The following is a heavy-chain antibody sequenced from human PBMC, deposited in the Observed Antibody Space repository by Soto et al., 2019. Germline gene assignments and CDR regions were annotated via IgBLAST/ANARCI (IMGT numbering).Heavy chain of an antibody. CDR1: GFPFSSYS. V-gene: IGHV3-48*01. D-gene: IGHD3-3*01. J-gene: IGHJ4*02. CDR3: TWWLRFSVGY. CDR2: ISSSSSTI. Sequence: PGGSLRLSCAASGFPFSSYSMNWVRQAPGKGLEWVSYISSSSSTIYYAASVKGRFTISRDDSKSIAYLQMNSLKTEDTAVYYCTWWLRFSVGYWGQGTLVTVSS.